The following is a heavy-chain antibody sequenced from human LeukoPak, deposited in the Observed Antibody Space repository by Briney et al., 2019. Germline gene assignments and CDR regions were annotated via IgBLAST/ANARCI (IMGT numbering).Heavy chain of an antibody. V-gene: IGHV4-59*01. J-gene: IGHJ4*02. Sequence: PSETLSLTCTVSGGSISSYYWSWIRQPPGKGLERIGYIYYSGSTNYNPSLKSRVTISVDTSKNQFSLKLSSVTAADTAVYYCARDSSRGAFDYWGQGTLVTVSS. CDR3: ARDSSRGAFDY. CDR2: IYYSGST. CDR1: GGSISSYY.